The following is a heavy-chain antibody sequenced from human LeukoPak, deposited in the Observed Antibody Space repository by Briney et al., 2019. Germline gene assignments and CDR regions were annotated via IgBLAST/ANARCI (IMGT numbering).Heavy chain of an antibody. CDR2: INSDGSST. D-gene: IGHD3-9*01. V-gene: IGHV3-74*01. J-gene: IGHJ5*02. Sequence: GGSLRLSCAASGFTFSSYWMHWVRQAPGKGLVRVSRINSDGSSTSYADSVKGRFTISRDNAKNTLYLQMNSLRAEDTAVYYCARADFDWLFRFAPNWFDPWGQGTLVTVSS. CDR1: GFTFSSYW. CDR3: ARADFDWLFRFAPNWFDP.